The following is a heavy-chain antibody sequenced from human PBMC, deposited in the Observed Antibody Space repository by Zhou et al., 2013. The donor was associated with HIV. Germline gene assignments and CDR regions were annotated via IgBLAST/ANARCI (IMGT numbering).Heavy chain of an antibody. D-gene: IGHD2-15*01. J-gene: IGHJ4*03. V-gene: IGHV1-18*01. CDR2: ISAYNGHT. CDR3: ARLCSGGSCYLDY. CDR1: GYAFPSYS. Sequence: QVHLVQSGAEVKKPGSSVKVSCKASGYAFPSYSITWVRQAPGQGLEWMGRISAYNGHTNHAQKYQGRLTMTTDTSTTTAYMELRGLRADDTAVYYCARLCSGGSCYLDYWGPGEPLVTVSS.